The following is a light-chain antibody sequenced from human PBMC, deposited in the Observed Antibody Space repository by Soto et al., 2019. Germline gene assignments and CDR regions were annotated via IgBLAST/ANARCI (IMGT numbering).Light chain of an antibody. J-gene: IGKJ3*01. V-gene: IGKV3-11*01. Sequence: EIVLTQSPATLSLSPGERATLSCRASQSVSGCLAWYQQKPGQAPRLLIYDASNRATGIPARFSGSGSGTDFTLTISSLEPEDFGVYYCQQYGDSPLTSGPGTKVDIK. CDR2: DAS. CDR1: QSVSGC. CDR3: QQYGDSPLT.